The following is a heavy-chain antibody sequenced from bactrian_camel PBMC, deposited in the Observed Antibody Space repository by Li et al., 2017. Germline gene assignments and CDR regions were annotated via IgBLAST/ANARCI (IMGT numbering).Heavy chain of an antibody. CDR2: IGSDGT. CDR1: LRGLVFSTCG. V-gene: IGHV3S55*01. CDR3: AAAEWSGCPLRREEYNF. Sequence: HVQLVESGGGSVQAGESLKLSCRASLRGLVFSTCGMGWYRQAPGKEPEGVATIGSDGTRYKDSVKGRFTISKDNAKNTLYLQMTSLKPEDTAMYYCAAAEWSGCPLRREEYNFWGQGTQVTVS. D-gene: IGHD2*01. J-gene: IGHJ4*01.